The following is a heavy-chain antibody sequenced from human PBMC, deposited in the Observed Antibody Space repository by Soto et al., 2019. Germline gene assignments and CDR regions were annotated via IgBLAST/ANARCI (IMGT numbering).Heavy chain of an antibody. CDR3: VKAWTGDTCPCMDV. D-gene: IGHD2-8*02. CDR2: ISGSDGST. CDR1: GFTFNNYA. J-gene: IGHJ6*01. V-gene: IGHV3-23*01. Sequence: EVQLLESGGGLVQPGGSLRLSCAASGFTFNNYAMTWVRQAPGKGLEWVSTISGSDGSTYYADSVKGRLTISRDNSKNALYLQMSSLRAEDTALYDCVKAWTGDTCPCMDVWGQGTTVTVSS.